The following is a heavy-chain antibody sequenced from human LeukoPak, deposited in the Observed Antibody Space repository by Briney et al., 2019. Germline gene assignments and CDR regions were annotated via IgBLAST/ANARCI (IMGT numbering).Heavy chain of an antibody. CDR1: GFTFSSYW. J-gene: IGHJ3*01. D-gene: IGHD1-20*01. Sequence: GGSLRLSCAASGFTFSSYWMHWVRQGPGKGLVWVSRISSDGYITRYADSVKGRFTISRDNAKNTLYLQMNSLRAEDTAVYYCARGRHNNCWGQGTMVTVSS. CDR2: ISSDGYIT. V-gene: IGHV3-74*01. CDR3: ARGRHNNC.